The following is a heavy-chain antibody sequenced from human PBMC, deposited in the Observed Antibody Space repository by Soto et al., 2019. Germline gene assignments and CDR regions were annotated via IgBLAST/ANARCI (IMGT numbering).Heavy chain of an antibody. Sequence: GESLKISCKGSGYSFTSYWIGWVRQMPGKGLEWMGIIYPGDSDTRYSPSFQGQVTISADKSISTAYLQWSSLKASDTAMYYCARHYDYYDSSGYYPNWFDPWGQGTLVTVSS. J-gene: IGHJ5*02. CDR3: ARHYDYYDSSGYYPNWFDP. D-gene: IGHD3-22*01. CDR2: IYPGDSDT. CDR1: GYSFTSYW. V-gene: IGHV5-51*01.